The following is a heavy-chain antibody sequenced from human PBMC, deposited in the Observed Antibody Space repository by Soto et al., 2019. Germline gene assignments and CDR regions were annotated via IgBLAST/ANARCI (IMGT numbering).Heavy chain of an antibody. CDR1: GFTSGKYW. CDR3: ARGQLLKFDVFAV. Sequence: EVQLVESGGGLVQPGGSLRLSCAASGFTSGKYWMSWVRQAPGKGLEWVANIKQDGGETYYVDSVKGRFTISRDNAKNSLYLQMNSLRVDDTALYYCARGQLLKFDVFAVWGQGTVVTVSS. D-gene: IGHD2-2*01. CDR2: IKQDGGET. V-gene: IGHV3-7*01. J-gene: IGHJ3*01.